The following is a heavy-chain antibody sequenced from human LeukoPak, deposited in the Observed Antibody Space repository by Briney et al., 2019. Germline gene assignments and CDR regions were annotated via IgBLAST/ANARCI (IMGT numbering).Heavy chain of an antibody. Sequence: PGGSLRLSCAASGFTLDDYGMSWVRQAPGKGLEWVSGINWNGGSTGYADSVKGRFTISRDNAKNSLYLQMNSLRAEDTALYYCARDRPRSSWYDDDYWGQGTLVTVSS. CDR1: GFTLDDYG. D-gene: IGHD6-13*01. CDR3: ARDRPRSSWYDDDY. CDR2: INWNGGST. V-gene: IGHV3-20*04. J-gene: IGHJ4*02.